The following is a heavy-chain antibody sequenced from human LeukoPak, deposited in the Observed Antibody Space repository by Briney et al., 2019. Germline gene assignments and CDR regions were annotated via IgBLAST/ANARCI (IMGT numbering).Heavy chain of an antibody. J-gene: IGHJ6*02. V-gene: IGHV3-7*03. CDR1: GFTFNNYW. Sequence: TGGSLRLSCAASGFTFNNYWIHWARQAPGKGLEWVASINHNGNVNYYVDSVKGRFTISRDNAKNSLYLQMSNLRAEDTAVYFCARGGGLDVWGQGATVTVSS. D-gene: IGHD3-16*01. CDR2: INHNGNVN. CDR3: ARGGGLDV.